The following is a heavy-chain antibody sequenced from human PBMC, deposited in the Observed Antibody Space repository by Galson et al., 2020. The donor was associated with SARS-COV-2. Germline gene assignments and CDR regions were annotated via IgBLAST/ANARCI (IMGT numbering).Heavy chain of an antibody. D-gene: IGHD5-18*01. CDR1: GYTFTSYG. CDR2: ISAYNGNT. CDR3: ARDSDTAMVTIPVY. J-gene: IGHJ4*02. Sequence: ASVKVSCKASGYTFTSYGISWVRQAPGQGLEWMGWISAYNGNTNYAQKLQGRVTMTTDTSTSTAYMELRSLRSDDTAVYYCARDSDTAMVTIPVYWGQGTLVTVSS. V-gene: IGHV1-18*04.